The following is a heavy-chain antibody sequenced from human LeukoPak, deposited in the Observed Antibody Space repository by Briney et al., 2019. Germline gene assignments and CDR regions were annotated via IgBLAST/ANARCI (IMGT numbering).Heavy chain of an antibody. J-gene: IGHJ6*02. CDR3: ARAQRSYYYYGMDV. CDR1: GGSISSYY. CDR2: IYYSGST. Sequence: SETLSLTCTVSGGSISSYYWSWIRQPPGKGLEWIGYIYYSGSTNYNPSLKSRVTISVDTSKNQYSLKLSSVTAADTAVYYCARAQRSYYYYGMDVWGQGTTVTVSS. V-gene: IGHV4-59*01.